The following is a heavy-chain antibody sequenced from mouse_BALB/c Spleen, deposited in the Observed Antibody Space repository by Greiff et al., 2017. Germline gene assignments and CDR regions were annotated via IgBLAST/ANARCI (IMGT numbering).Heavy chain of an antibody. Sequence: EVQGVESGGGLVQPGGSLKLSCAASGFTFSSYGMSWVRQTPDKRLELVATINSNGGSTYYPDSVKGRFTISRDNAKNTLYLQMSSLKSEDTAMYYCAAGDYAMDYWGQGTSVTVSS. D-gene: IGHD4-1*01. CDR1: GFTFSSYG. CDR3: AAGDYAMDY. CDR2: INSNGGST. J-gene: IGHJ4*01. V-gene: IGHV5-6-3*01.